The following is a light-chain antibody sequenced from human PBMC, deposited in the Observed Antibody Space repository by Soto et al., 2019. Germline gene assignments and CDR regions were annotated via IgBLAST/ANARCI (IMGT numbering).Light chain of an antibody. Sequence: DIQMTQSPSSLSASVGDRVTITCQASQDISNYLNWYQQKPGKVPKLLIFDASNVETGVPSRFSGSGSGTDFTFTISSLQPEDSGSYYCQQYEDLPLTFGGGTRVEIK. CDR2: DAS. CDR1: QDISNY. J-gene: IGKJ4*01. V-gene: IGKV1-33*01. CDR3: QQYEDLPLT.